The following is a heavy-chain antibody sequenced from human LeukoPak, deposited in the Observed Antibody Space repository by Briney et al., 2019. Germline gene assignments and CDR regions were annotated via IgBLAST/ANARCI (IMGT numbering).Heavy chain of an antibody. V-gene: IGHV3-23*01. CDR2: ISGSSGRS. D-gene: IGHD1-1*01. CDR1: GFTFISYS. J-gene: IGHJ4*02. Sequence: GGSLRLSCAASGFTFISYSMSWGRQAPGKGLEWGSSISGSSGRSDYADSVKGRFTISRDNSQDTLSLQMNSLRAEDTAVYYCARMDWSDISRYFDHWGQGTLATVSS. CDR3: ARMDWSDISRYFDH.